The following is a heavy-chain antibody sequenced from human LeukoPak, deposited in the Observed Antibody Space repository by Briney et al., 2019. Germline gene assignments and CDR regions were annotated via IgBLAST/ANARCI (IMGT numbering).Heavy chain of an antibody. CDR3: AKVGYCSSTSCYGMDY. J-gene: IGHJ4*02. CDR1: GFTFDDYA. D-gene: IGHD2-2*01. V-gene: IGHV3-9*01. Sequence: GGSLRLSCAASGFTFDDYAMHWVRQAPGKGLEWVSGISWNSGSIGYADSVKGRFTISRDNAKNSLYLQMNSLRAKDTALYYCAKVGYCSSTSCYGMDYWGQGTLVTVSS. CDR2: ISWNSGSI.